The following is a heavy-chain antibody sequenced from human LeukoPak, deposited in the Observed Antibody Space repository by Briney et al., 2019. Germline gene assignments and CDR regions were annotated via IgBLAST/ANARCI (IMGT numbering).Heavy chain of an antibody. V-gene: IGHV4-34*01. J-gene: IGHJ4*02. D-gene: IGHD2-2*01. CDR1: GGSFSGYY. CDR3: ARFLGVVVPAAISLNDAFDY. CDR2: INHSGST. Sequence: SETLSLTCAVYGGSFSGYYWSWIRQPPGKGLEWIGEINHSGSTNYNPSLKSRVTISVDTSKNQFSLKLSSVTAADTAVYYCARFLGVVVPAAISLNDAFDYWGQGTLVTVSS.